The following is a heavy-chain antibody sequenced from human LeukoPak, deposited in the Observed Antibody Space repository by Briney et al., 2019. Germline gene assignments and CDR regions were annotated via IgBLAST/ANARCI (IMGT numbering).Heavy chain of an antibody. CDR2: IYYSGST. Sequence: SETLSLTCTVSSASISSYYWSWIRQPPEKGREWIGYIYYSGSTNYNPSLKSRVTISVDTSKNQFSLKLSSVTAADTAVYYCARVGTYSSSGVDAFDIWGQGTMVTVSS. CDR1: SASISSYY. J-gene: IGHJ3*02. V-gene: IGHV4-59*01. CDR3: ARVGTYSSSGVDAFDI. D-gene: IGHD6-6*01.